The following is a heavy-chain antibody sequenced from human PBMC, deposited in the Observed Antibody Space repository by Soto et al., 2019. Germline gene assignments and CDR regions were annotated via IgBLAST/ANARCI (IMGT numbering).Heavy chain of an antibody. CDR2: VYYSGSS. Sequence: PSETLSLTCTVSGDSISGEVSFWSWIRQPPGKGLEWIANVYYSGSSYYNPSLKSRLTISVDTTKNQFSLQLKSMTAADTAVYYCAKLSCTSSTCYFPGWFDPWGQGTLVTVS. V-gene: IGHV4-31*03. J-gene: IGHJ5*02. D-gene: IGHD2-2*01. CDR3: AKLSCTSSTCYFPGWFDP. CDR1: GDSISGEVSF.